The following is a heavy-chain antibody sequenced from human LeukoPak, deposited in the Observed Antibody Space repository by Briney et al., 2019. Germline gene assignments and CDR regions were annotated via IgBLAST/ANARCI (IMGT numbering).Heavy chain of an antibody. Sequence: SETLSLTCTVSGGSISSYYWSWIRQPAGKGLGWIGRIYTSGSTNYNPSLKSRVTMSVDTSKNQFSLKLSSVTAADTAVYYCARETTVDYGDYVIYYYGMDVWGQGTPVTVSS. J-gene: IGHJ6*02. V-gene: IGHV4-4*07. D-gene: IGHD4-17*01. CDR3: ARETTVDYGDYVIYYYGMDV. CDR1: GGSISSYY. CDR2: IYTSGST.